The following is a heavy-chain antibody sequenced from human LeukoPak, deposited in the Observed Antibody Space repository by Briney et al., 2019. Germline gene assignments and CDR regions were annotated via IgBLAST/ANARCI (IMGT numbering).Heavy chain of an antibody. CDR3: ARAGYCSSTSCPDYGMDV. CDR1: GYTFTSYA. CDR2: IYTNTGNP. D-gene: IGHD2-2*01. J-gene: IGHJ6*02. Sequence: ASVKVSCKASGYTFTSYAMNWVRQAPGQGLEWMGWIYTNTGNPTYAQGFTGRFVFSLDTPVSTAYLQISSLKAEDTAVYYCARAGYCSSTSCPDYGMDVWGQGTTVTVSS. V-gene: IGHV7-4-1*02.